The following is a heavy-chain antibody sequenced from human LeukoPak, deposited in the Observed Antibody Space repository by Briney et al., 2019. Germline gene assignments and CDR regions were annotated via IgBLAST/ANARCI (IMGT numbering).Heavy chain of an antibody. D-gene: IGHD3-16*01. J-gene: IGHJ4*02. CDR2: INSDGSTT. CDR1: GFTFSSYL. V-gene: IGHV3-74*01. Sequence: PGGSLRLSCAASGFTFSSYLMHWVRQPPGKGLEWVARINSDGSTTAYADSVKGRFTISGDYAKNTLYLQMNSLRAEDTAVYYCARDRYGAHDYWGQGTLVTVSS. CDR3: ARDRYGAHDY.